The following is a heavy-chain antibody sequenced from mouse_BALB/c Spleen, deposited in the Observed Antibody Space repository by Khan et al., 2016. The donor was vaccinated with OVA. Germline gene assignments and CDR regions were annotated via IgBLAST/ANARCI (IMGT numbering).Heavy chain of an antibody. CDR1: GFSFSSYS. CDR3: TRHRGYYGNSPYFDY. V-gene: IGHV5-6-4*01. CDR2: ISSGGSYT. Sequence: EVELVESGGGLVRPGGSLKLSCAASGFSFSSYSMSWVRQTPEKRLEWVATISSGGSYTYYPDSVKGRFTISRDNAKNTLYLQMSSLKSEDTAMYYCTRHRGYYGNSPYFDYWGQGTTLTVSS. J-gene: IGHJ2*01. D-gene: IGHD1-1*01.